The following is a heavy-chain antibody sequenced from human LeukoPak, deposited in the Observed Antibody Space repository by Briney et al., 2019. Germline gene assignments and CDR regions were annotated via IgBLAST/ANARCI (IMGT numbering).Heavy chain of an antibody. Sequence: PSQTLSLTCTVSGGSISSGSYHWSWIRQPAGKGLEWIGRIYTSGSTNYNPSLKSRVTISVDTSKNQFSLKLSSVTAADTAVYYCARSNVSIFGVVITYGFDPWGQGTLVTVSS. CDR2: IYTSGST. D-gene: IGHD3-3*01. CDR3: ARSNVSIFGVVITYGFDP. J-gene: IGHJ5*02. V-gene: IGHV4-61*02. CDR1: GGSISSGSYH.